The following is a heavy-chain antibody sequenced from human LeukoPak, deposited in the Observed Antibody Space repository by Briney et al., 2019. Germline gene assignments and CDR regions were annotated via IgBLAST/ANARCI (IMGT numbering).Heavy chain of an antibody. V-gene: IGHV3-15*01. CDR1: GFTFSSAW. CDR2: LKSKDEDRTL. D-gene: IGHD2-8*02. J-gene: IGHJ3*01. Sequence: GGSLRLFRAASGFTFSSAWIKWVRPAPGKGRVWGGHLKSKDEDRTLVYAAPVQRSITTSRNNSRSTVYLQMTGLQTEDTAVYYCAGFCAATRCPWDAFDFWGRGSRVTVSS. CDR3: AGFCAATRCPWDAFDF.